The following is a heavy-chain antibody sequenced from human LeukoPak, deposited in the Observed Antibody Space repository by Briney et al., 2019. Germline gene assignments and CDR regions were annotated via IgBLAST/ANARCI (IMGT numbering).Heavy chain of an antibody. CDR1: GGSFSGYY. CDR3: ARDLYSGSYGFQH. V-gene: IGHV4-34*01. D-gene: IGHD1-26*01. J-gene: IGHJ1*01. CDR2: INHSGST. Sequence: SETLSLTCAVYGGSFSGYYWSWIRQPPGKGLEWIGEINHSGSTNYNPSLKSRVTISVDTSKNQFSLKLSSVTAADTAVYYCARDLYSGSYGFQHWGQGTLVTVSS.